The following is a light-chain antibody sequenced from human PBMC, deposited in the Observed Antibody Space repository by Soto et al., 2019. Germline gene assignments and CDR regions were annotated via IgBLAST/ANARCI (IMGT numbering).Light chain of an antibody. Sequence: EIVLTQSPGTLSLSPGERATLSCRASQSVSSNYLAWYQQKPGQAPRLLIYGASIRAPGIPDRFSSSGSGTDFTLTIRRLEPEDFAVYYCQQYGNSLLTFGGGTKVEIK. CDR2: GAS. V-gene: IGKV3-20*01. CDR1: QSVSSNY. J-gene: IGKJ4*01. CDR3: QQYGNSLLT.